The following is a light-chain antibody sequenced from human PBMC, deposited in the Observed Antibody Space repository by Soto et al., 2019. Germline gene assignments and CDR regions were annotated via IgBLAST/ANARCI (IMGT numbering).Light chain of an antibody. J-gene: IGKJ2*01. Sequence: EIVMTQSPATLSVSPGERATLSCRASQSVSSNLAWYQQKPGQAPRLLIYGASTRATGIPARFSGSGSGTQFTLNISSLQSDDFAVYSCQQYNNWPSFGQGTKLEIK. CDR3: QQYNNWPS. V-gene: IGKV3-15*01. CDR1: QSVSSN. CDR2: GAS.